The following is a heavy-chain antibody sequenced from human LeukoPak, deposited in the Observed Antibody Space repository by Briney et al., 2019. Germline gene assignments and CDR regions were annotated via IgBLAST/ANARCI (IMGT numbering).Heavy chain of an antibody. CDR2: MNPNSGNT. D-gene: IGHD2-2*01. V-gene: IGHV1-8*03. CDR3: ARTPRYCSSTSCSYYFDY. J-gene: IGHJ4*02. Sequence: GASVKVSCKASGYTFTSYDINWVRQATGQGLEWMGWMNPNSGNTGYAQKFQGRVTITRNTSISTAYMELSSLRSEDTAVCYCARTPRYCSSTSCSYYFDYWGQGTLVTVSS. CDR1: GYTFTSYD.